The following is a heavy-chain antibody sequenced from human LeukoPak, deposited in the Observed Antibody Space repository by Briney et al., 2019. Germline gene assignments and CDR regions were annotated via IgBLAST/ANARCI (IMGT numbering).Heavy chain of an antibody. J-gene: IGHJ6*04. CDR1: GGSISSGGYY. D-gene: IGHD3-10*01. Sequence: PSETLSLTCTVSGGSISSGGYYWSWIRQHPGKGLEWIGYIYYSGSTYYNPSLKSRVTISVDTSKNQFSLKLSSVTAADTAVYYCARGDGPSGSVKPDAPSIEYSYYGMDVWGKGTTVTVSS. CDR2: IYYSGST. V-gene: IGHV4-31*03. CDR3: ARGDGPSGSVKPDAPSIEYSYYGMDV.